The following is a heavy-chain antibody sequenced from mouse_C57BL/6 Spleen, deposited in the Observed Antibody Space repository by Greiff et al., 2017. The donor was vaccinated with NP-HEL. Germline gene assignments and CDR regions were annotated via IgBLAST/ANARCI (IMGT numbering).Heavy chain of an antibody. J-gene: IGHJ2*01. Sequence: VQLQQSGAELVRPGASVKLSCTASGFNIKDDYMHWVKQRPEQGLEWIGWIDPENGDTEYASKFQGKATITADTSSNTAYLQLSSLTSEDTAVYYCTTFDYGDYWGQGTTLTVSS. CDR1: GFNIKDDY. CDR2: IDPENGDT. V-gene: IGHV14-4*01. D-gene: IGHD2-4*01. CDR3: TTFDYGDY.